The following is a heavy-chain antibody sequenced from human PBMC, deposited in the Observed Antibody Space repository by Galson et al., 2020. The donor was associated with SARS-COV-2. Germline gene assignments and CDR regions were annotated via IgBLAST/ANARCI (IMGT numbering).Heavy chain of an antibody. CDR1: GDSISSGDFY. J-gene: IGHJ5*02. CDR2: IFYIGST. V-gene: IGHV4-30-4*01. CDR3: ARVLRWLGWSDL. Sequence: SETLSLTCPVSGDSISSGDFYWSWIRQPPGKGPEWIGYIFYIGSTYYNPSLESRLSISLDTSKNQFSLKLGSVTAADTAVYYCARVLRWLGWSDLWCQGTLVTVSS. D-gene: IGHD6-19*01.